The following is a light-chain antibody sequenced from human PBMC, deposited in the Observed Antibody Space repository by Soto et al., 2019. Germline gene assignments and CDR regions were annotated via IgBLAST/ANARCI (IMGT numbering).Light chain of an antibody. CDR2: AAS. V-gene: IGKV3-20*01. Sequence: EIVLTQSPGTLSLSPGERATLSCRASQGVSSTYLARYQQKPGQAPRLLIYAASNRATGIPDRFSGSGSGTDFTLTISRLEPEDFAVYYCQQYGSSAPMYTFGQGTKLEI. CDR3: QQYGSSAPMYT. J-gene: IGKJ2*01. CDR1: QGVSSTY.